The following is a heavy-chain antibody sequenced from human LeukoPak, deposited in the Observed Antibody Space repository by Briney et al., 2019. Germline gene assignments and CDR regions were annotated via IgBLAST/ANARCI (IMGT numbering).Heavy chain of an antibody. Sequence: SETLSLTCAVSGGSISSNNWWSWVRQPPGKGLEWIGEIYRSGSTNYNPSLRSRVTISLDKSKNQFSLKLSSVTAADTAVYYCAREYFAPGWFDPWGQGTLVTVSS. CDR1: GGSISSNNW. CDR2: IYRSGST. V-gene: IGHV4-4*02. J-gene: IGHJ5*02. D-gene: IGHD3-9*01. CDR3: AREYFAPGWFDP.